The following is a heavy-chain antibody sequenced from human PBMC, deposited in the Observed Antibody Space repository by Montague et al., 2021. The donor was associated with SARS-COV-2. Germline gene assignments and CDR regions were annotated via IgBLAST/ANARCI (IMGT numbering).Heavy chain of an antibody. V-gene: IGHV4-59*11. Sequence: SETLSLTCTVSGGSMSSHYYDWSRHPPGQGLDLLSYIYYNDSINSNATLTSRVSMSVATSTTQFSLKLTSVTAADTAAYDCDRAVSVRSDDNWFDPWGQGTMVTVSS. D-gene: IGHD3-10*01. CDR2: IYYNDSI. J-gene: IGHJ5*02. CDR3: DRAVSVRSDDNWFDP. CDR1: GGSMSSHY.